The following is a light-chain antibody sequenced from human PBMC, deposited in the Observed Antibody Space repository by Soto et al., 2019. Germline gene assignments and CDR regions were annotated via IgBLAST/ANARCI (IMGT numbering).Light chain of an antibody. Sequence: EIVMTQSPGTLSVSPGERATLSCRASQNVFSNVAWYQQRPGQPPRLLISGASTRATGVSARFSASGSGTDFTLTITSLQPDDFATYYCLQDYNYVTFGQGTRLEIK. J-gene: IGKJ5*01. V-gene: IGKV3-15*01. CDR1: QNVFSN. CDR3: LQDYNYVT. CDR2: GAS.